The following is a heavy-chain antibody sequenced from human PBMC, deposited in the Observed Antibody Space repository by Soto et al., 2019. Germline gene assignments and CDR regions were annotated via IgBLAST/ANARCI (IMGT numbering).Heavy chain of an antibody. D-gene: IGHD1-1*01. CDR3: VRDGTKTLRDWFDP. V-gene: IGHV4-4*07. CDR2: IYATGTT. J-gene: IGHJ5*02. Sequence: SETLSLTCTVSGAPISGFYRSWIRKSAGKGLEWIGCIYATGTTDYNPSPKSRVMMSVDTSKKQFSLKLRSVTAADTAVYYCVRDGTKTLRDWFDPWGQGISVTVSS. CDR1: GAPISGFY.